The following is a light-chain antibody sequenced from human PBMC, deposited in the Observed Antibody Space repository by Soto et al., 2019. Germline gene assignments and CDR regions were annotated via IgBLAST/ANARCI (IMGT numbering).Light chain of an antibody. V-gene: IGKV1-5*03. CDR2: KAS. CDR3: QQYNNQPYT. CDR1: QSISSW. Sequence: DIQMTQSPSNLSSSVGDRVTITCRASQSISSWLAWYQQKPGRAPKLLIYKASSLESGVPSRFSGSGSGTDFTLTISSLQPDDWAIYYCQQYNNQPYTFGQGTKLEI. J-gene: IGKJ2*01.